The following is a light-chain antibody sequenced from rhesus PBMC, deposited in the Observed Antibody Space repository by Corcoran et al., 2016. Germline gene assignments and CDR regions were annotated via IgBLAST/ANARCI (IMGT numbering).Light chain of an antibody. J-gene: IGKJ4*01. V-gene: IGKV1-28*02. CDR1: QGISKY. Sequence: DIQMTQSPSSLSASVGDTVTITCQASQGISKYLAWFQQKLWKAPKFLFYDATPLQSRVPSRFPGSGYGTELTLTISSLQPEDFATYYCLQYNSRPLTFGGGAKVELK. CDR2: DAT. CDR3: LQYNSRPLT.